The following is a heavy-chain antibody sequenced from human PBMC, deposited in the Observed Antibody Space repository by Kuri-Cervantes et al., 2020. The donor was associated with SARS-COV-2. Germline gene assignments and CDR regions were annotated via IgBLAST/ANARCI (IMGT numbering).Heavy chain of an antibody. CDR2: IIPIFGIA. Sequence: SVKVSCKASGGTFSSYAISWVRQAPGQGLEWMGRIIPIFGIANYAQKFQGRVTITADKSTSTAYMELSSLRSEDTAVYYCARPYCTTTTCYDGTFDSWGQGTLVTVSS. CDR1: GGTFSSYA. V-gene: IGHV1-69*04. J-gene: IGHJ4*02. D-gene: IGHD2-2*01. CDR3: ARPYCTTTTCYDGTFDS.